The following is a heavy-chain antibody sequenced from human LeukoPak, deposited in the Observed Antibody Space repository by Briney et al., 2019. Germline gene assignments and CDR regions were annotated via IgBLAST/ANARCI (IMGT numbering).Heavy chain of an antibody. CDR3: ARDGANCSSTSCYWYNWFDP. CDR1: GYTFTSYD. V-gene: IGHV1-8*01. CDR2: MNPNSGNT. D-gene: IGHD2-2*01. Sequence: ASVKVSCKASGYTFTSYDINWVRQATGQGLEWMGWMNPNSGNTGYAQKFQGRVTMTRNTSISTAYMELSSLRSEDTAVYYCARDGANCSSTSCYWYNWFDPWGQGTLVTVSS. J-gene: IGHJ5*02.